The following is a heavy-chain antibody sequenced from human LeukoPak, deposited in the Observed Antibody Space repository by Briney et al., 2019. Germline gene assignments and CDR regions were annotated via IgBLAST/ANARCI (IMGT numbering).Heavy chain of an antibody. V-gene: IGHV3-23*01. CDR1: GFSFSTYA. J-gene: IGHJ4*02. Sequence: PGGSLRLSCAASGFSFSTYAMTWVRQAPGEGLEWVSGISKSGDNTYYTDSVKGRFTISRDNSKNTLYLQMNSLRAEDTAVYYCASTGHSYGYGYFDYWGQGTLVTVSS. D-gene: IGHD5-18*01. CDR3: ASTGHSYGYGYFDY. CDR2: ISKSGDNT.